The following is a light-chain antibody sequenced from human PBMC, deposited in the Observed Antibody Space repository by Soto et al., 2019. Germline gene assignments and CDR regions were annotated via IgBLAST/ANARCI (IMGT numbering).Light chain of an antibody. V-gene: IGKV3D-20*02. CDR1: QSVSSSY. J-gene: IGKJ5*01. Sequence: EIVLTQSPGTLSFSPGERATLSCRASQSVSSSYLAWYQQKPGQAPRLLIYDASHRATGIPVRFSGSGSDSDFTLTISSLEPEDFAVYYCHQRTNWPPETFGQGTRLEI. CDR2: DAS. CDR3: HQRTNWPPET.